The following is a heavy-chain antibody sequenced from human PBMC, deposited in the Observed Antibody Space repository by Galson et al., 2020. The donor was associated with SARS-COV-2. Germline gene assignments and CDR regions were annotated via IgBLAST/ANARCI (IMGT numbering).Heavy chain of an antibody. Sequence: GGSLRLSCAVSGFTFKDFWMSWVRQAPGKGLEWVANIRGDGSETNYVDSVKGRFVISRDNAIDSLFVQMDDLRVDDTAVYFCTREGWQGGYWGQGTRVTVSS. V-gene: IGHV3-7*01. CDR3: TREGWQGGY. J-gene: IGHJ4*02. CDR1: GFTFKDFW. CDR2: IRGDGSET. D-gene: IGHD6-19*01.